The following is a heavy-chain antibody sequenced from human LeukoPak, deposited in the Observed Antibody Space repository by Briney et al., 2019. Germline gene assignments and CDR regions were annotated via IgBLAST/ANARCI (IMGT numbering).Heavy chain of an antibody. CDR3: AREASSGYSLD. J-gene: IGHJ4*02. D-gene: IGHD3-22*01. CDR1: GFIFSSYW. CDR2: IKQDGSEK. Sequence: GGSLRLSCAASGFIFSSYWMSWVRQAPGKGLEWVANIKQDGSEKYYVDSVKGRFTISRDNAKNSLYLQMNSLRAEDTAVYYCAREASSGYSLDWGQGTLVTVSS. V-gene: IGHV3-7*01.